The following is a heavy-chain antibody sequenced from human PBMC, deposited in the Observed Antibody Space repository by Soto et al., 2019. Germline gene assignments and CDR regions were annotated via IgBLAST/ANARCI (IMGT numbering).Heavy chain of an antibody. V-gene: IGHV3-74*01. D-gene: IGHD1-1*01. CDR1: GFIFSSYW. CDR3: ARDNWNSY. Sequence: VQLVESGGGLVQPGGSLRLSCAASGFIFSSYWMHWVRQAPGKGLAWVSRINSDGSSTSYADSVRGRFTISRDNAKNTLYLQMNSLRAEDTAVYYCARDNWNSYWGQGTLVTVSS. J-gene: IGHJ4*02. CDR2: INSDGSST.